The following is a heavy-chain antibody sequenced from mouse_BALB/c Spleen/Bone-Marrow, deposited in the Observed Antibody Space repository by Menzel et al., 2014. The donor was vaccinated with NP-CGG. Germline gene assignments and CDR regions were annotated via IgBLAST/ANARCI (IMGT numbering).Heavy chain of an antibody. Sequence: EVHHWESGASLGKTSQTPSLTCSVTGDFITDGYWHTILKLPGNKLECMGEISYRGTTYYNPFLKSRISITRDTSKNQYYLELNSVAAEDTATYYCARTGFFDVWGAGTTRTVSS. CDR1: GDFITDGY. J-gene: IGHJ1*01. CDR2: ISYRGTT. CDR3: ARTGFFDV. V-gene: IGHV3-8*02.